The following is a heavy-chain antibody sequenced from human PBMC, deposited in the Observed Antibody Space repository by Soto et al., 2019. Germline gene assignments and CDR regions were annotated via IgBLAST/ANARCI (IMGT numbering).Heavy chain of an antibody. D-gene: IGHD4-4*01. CDR3: AKDHGSKDYNLLLDAFHX. CDR1: GFTFSSYG. CDR2: ISYDGINK. V-gene: IGHV3-30*18. J-gene: IGHJ3*02. Sequence: PWGSLILSCAASGFTFSSYGMHWVRQAPGKGLGWVSIISYDGINKFYADSVRGRFTISRDNSKNTVHLQMNSLRAEDTAIDYCAKDHGSKDYNLLLDAFHXWGQATMVTVS.